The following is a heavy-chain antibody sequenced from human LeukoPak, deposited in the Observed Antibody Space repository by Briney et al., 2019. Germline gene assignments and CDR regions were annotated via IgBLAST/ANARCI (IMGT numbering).Heavy chain of an antibody. CDR3: AKSPSGRSRISRFDY. Sequence: GGSLRLSCAAPGFTFSTYGMHWVRQAPGKGLEWVAVISYDGSNKYYADSVNGRFTISRDNSKNTLSLQMNSLRAEDTAVYYCAKSPSGRSRISRFDYWGQGILVTVSS. J-gene: IGHJ4*02. CDR2: ISYDGSNK. CDR1: GFTFSTYG. D-gene: IGHD1-26*01. V-gene: IGHV3-30*18.